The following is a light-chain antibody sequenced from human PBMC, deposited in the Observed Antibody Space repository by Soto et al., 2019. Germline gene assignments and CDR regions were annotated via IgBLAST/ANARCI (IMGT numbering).Light chain of an antibody. CDR2: AAS. CDR1: QSVRNNY. V-gene: IGKV3-20*01. Sequence: EIVLTQSPGTLSLSPGERATLSCRASQSVRNNYLAWYQQKPGQAPRLLIYAASNRATGIPDRFSGSGSGTDFTLTISRLEPEDFAVYYCQQYGSSPQNTFGQGTKLEIK. J-gene: IGKJ2*01. CDR3: QQYGSSPQNT.